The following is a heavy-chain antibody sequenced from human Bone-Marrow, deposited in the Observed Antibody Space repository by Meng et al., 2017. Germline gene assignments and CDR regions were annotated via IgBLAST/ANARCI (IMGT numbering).Heavy chain of an antibody. CDR1: GGSFSGYY. CDR3: ARALTPGYYRYNWFDP. J-gene: IGHJ5*02. V-gene: IGHV4-34*01. D-gene: IGHD4-17*01. CDR2: INHSGST. Sequence: QVQLQQWGAGLLKPSETLSPTCAVYGGSFSGYYWSWIRQPPGKGLEWIGEINHSGSTNYNPSLKSRVTISVDTSKNQFSLKLSSVTAADMAVYYCARALTPGYYRYNWFDPWGQGTLVTVSS.